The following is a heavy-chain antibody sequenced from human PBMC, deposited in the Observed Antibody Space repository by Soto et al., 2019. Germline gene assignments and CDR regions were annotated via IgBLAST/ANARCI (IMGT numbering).Heavy chain of an antibody. CDR2: ISYDGSNK. Sequence: GGSLRLSCAASGFTFSSYGMHWVRQAPGKGLEWVAVISYDGSNKYYADSVKGRFTISRDNSKNTLYLQMNSLRAEDTAVYYCAKTAWFGELTPLGYMDVWGKGTTVTVSS. D-gene: IGHD3-10*01. J-gene: IGHJ6*03. CDR1: GFTFSSYG. CDR3: AKTAWFGELTPLGYMDV. V-gene: IGHV3-30*18.